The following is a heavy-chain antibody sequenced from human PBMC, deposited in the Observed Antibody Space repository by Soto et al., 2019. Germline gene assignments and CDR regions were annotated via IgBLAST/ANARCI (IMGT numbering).Heavy chain of an antibody. J-gene: IGHJ4*02. V-gene: IGHV3-30-3*01. D-gene: IGHD6-19*01. Sequence: QVQLVESGGGVVQPGRSLRLSCAASGFTFSTYAMHWVRQAPGKGLEWLAVISYDGSDEYFADSVKGRFTISRDNSKSTLYLQMNSLGTEDTAVYYCTRAEAVAGPYYFDYWGQGTLVTVSS. CDR3: TRAEAVAGPYYFDY. CDR1: GFTFSTYA. CDR2: ISYDGSDE.